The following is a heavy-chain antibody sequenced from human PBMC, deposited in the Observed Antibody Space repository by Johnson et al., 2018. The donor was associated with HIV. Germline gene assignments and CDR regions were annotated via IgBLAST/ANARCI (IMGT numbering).Heavy chain of an antibody. V-gene: IGHV3-30*19. CDR3: ARNRITMVQMTSHDVFDI. J-gene: IGHJ3*02. Sequence: QVQLVESGGGVVQPGGSLRLSCAASAFTFSSYDMHWVRQAPGKGLEWVAIISYDGSNRNYADSVKGRFTISRDNSKNTLYLQMNSLRAEDTAVYFCARNRITMVQMTSHDVFDIWGQGTMVTVSS. CDR1: AFTFSSYD. D-gene: IGHD3-10*01. CDR2: ISYDGSNR.